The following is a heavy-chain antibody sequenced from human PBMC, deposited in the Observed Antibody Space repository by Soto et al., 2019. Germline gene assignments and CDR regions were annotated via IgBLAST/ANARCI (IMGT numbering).Heavy chain of an antibody. V-gene: IGHV3-7*05. Sequence: EVQLVESGGGLVQPGGSLRLSCAASGFTFSSYWMSWVRQAPGKGLEWVANIKQDGSEKYYVDSVKGRFTVSRDNAKNSLYLQMDSLRAEDAAVYYCARPPFAEWETDYWGQGTLVTVSS. J-gene: IGHJ4*02. CDR3: ARPPFAEWETDY. D-gene: IGHD1-26*01. CDR1: GFTFSSYW. CDR2: IKQDGSEK.